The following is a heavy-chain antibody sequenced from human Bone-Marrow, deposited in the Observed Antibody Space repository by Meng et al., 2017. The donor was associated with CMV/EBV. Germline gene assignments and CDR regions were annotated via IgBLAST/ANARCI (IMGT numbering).Heavy chain of an antibody. CDR3: ASNIGGLPDNWFDP. D-gene: IGHD1-26*01. J-gene: IGHJ5*02. Sequence: SETLSLTCTVSGGSVSSGSYYWSWIRQPPGKGLEWIGYIYYSGSTNYNPSLKSRVTISVDTSKNQFSLKLSSVTAADTAVYYCASNIGGLPDNWFDPWGQGTLVTASS. CDR2: IYYSGST. V-gene: IGHV4-61*01. CDR1: GGSVSSGSYY.